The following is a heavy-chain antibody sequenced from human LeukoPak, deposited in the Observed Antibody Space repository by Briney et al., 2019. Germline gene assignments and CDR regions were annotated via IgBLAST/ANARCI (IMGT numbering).Heavy chain of an antibody. J-gene: IGHJ4*02. CDR1: GFTFSDYY. CDR3: ASSQDTAKSGEFDY. D-gene: IGHD5-18*01. Sequence: GGSLRLSCAASGFTFSDYYMSWIRQAPGKGLEWVSYISSSSYTNYADSVKGRFTISRDNAKNSLYLQMNSLRAEDTAMYYCASSQDTAKSGEFDYWGQGTLVTVSS. CDR2: ISSSSYT. V-gene: IGHV3-11*03.